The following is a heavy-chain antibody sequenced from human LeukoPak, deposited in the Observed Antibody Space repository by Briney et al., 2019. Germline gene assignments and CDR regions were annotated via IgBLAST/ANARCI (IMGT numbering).Heavy chain of an antibody. Sequence: GGSLRLSCAASGFTFSSYGMHWVRQAPGKGLERVAVISHDGSKKYYADSVKGRFTISRDNSKNTLYLQMNSLRDEDTAVYYCAKDPYSGSFEYFQHWGQGTLVTVSS. V-gene: IGHV3-30*18. D-gene: IGHD1-26*01. CDR2: ISHDGSKK. CDR1: GFTFSSYG. J-gene: IGHJ1*01. CDR3: AKDPYSGSFEYFQH.